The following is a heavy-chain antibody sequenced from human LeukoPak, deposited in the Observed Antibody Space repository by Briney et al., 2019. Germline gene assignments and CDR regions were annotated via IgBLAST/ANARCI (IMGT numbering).Heavy chain of an antibody. D-gene: IGHD6-13*01. CDR2: INWNGAST. CDR3: ASGLIAAAGTAGY. CDR1: GFTFDDYG. V-gene: IGHV3-20*04. Sequence: PGGSLRLSCAASGFTFDDYGVSWVRQAPGKGLEWVSGINWNGASTGYADSVKGRFTISRDNAKNSLYLQMNSLRAEDTALYYCASGLIAAAGTAGYWGQGTLVTVSS. J-gene: IGHJ4*02.